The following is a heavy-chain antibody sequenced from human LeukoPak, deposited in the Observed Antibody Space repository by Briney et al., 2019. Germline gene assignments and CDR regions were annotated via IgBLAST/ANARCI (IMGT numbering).Heavy chain of an antibody. CDR3: ARGVGGLGNMDV. Sequence: GASVKVSCKASGYTFTNYDISWVRQAPGQGLEWMGWISGYNGHTNYAQKLQGRVTMTTDTSTSTAYMELRSLRSDDTAVYYCARGVGGLGNMDVWGEGTTVIVSS. J-gene: IGHJ6*03. CDR1: GYTFTNYD. CDR2: ISGYNGHT. V-gene: IGHV1-18*01. D-gene: IGHD3-16*01.